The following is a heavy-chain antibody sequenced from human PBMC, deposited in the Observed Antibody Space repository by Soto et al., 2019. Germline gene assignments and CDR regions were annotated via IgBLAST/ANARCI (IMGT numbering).Heavy chain of an antibody. V-gene: IGHV1-69*02. CDR1: GGTFSSYT. CDR3: ARVSVAGSRAFDI. J-gene: IGHJ3*02. CDR2: IIPILGIA. Sequence: QVQLVHSGAEVKKPGSSVKVSCKASGGTFSSYTISWVRQAPGQGLEWMGRIIPILGIANYAQKFQGRVTITADKSTSRAYMELSSLRSEDTAVDYCARVSVAGSRAFDIWGQGTMVTVSS. D-gene: IGHD6-19*01.